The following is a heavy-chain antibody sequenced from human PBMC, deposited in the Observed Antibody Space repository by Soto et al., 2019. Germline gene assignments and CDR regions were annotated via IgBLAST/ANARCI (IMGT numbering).Heavy chain of an antibody. D-gene: IGHD5-12*01. Sequence: PGESLKISCKGSGYSFTSYWISWVRQMPGKGLEWMGRIDPSDSYTNYSPSFQGHVTISADKSISTAYLQWSSLKASDTAMYYCARPGRDGYNYDYYYGMDVWGQGTTVTVSS. CDR2: IDPSDSYT. V-gene: IGHV5-10-1*01. CDR3: ARPGRDGYNYDYYYGMDV. J-gene: IGHJ6*02. CDR1: GYSFTSYW.